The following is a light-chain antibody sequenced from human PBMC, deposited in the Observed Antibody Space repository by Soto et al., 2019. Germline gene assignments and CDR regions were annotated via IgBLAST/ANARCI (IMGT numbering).Light chain of an antibody. CDR2: SNN. J-gene: IGLJ2*01. V-gene: IGLV1-44*01. CDR1: SSNIGSNT. Sequence: QSVLTQPPSASGTPGQRVTISCSGSSSNIGSNTVNWYQQLPGTAPKLLIYSNNQRPSGVPDRFSGSKSGTSASLAISGLQSEDEADDYCAAWDDSLNAYVVFGGGTKVTVL. CDR3: AAWDDSLNAYVV.